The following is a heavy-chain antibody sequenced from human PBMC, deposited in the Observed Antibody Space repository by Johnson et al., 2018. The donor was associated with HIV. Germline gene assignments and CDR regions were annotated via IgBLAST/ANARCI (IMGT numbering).Heavy chain of an antibody. CDR3: ARVRGGTGHGAFDI. Sequence: QVQLVESGGGVVQPGRSLRLPCAASGFTFGSYAMHWVRQAPGKGLEWVAFLSYDGSNKYYADSVTGRFTISRDNSKNTLYLQMNSLRTEDTAVYYCARVRGGTGHGAFDIWGQGTMVTVSS. V-gene: IGHV3-30*04. J-gene: IGHJ3*02. CDR2: LSYDGSNK. CDR1: GFTFGSYA.